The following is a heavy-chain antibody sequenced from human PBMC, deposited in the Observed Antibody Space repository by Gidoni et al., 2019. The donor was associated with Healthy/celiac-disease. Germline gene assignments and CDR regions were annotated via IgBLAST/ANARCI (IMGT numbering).Heavy chain of an antibody. CDR2: IIPIFGTA. CDR1: GGTFSSYA. CDR3: ARCPNYYGSGNPALYYYYYYGMDV. V-gene: IGHV1-69*01. J-gene: IGHJ6*02. Sequence: GGTFSSYAISWVRQAPGQGLEWMGGIIPIFGTANYAQKFQGRVTITADESTSTAYMELSSLRSEDTAVYYCARCPNYYGSGNPALYYYYYYGMDVWGQGTTVTVSS. D-gene: IGHD3-10*01.